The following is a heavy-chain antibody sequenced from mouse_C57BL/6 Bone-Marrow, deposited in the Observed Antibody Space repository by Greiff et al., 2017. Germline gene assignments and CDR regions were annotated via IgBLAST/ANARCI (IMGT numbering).Heavy chain of an antibody. Sequence: QVQLQQPGAELVKPGASVKLSCKASGYTFTSYWMQWVKQRPGQGLEWIGEIDPSDSYTNYNQKFKGKATLTVDTASSTAYVQLSSLTSEDSAVYYCARSTTPAWFAYWGQGTLVTVSA. V-gene: IGHV1-50*01. J-gene: IGHJ3*01. D-gene: IGHD5-5*01. CDR3: ARSTTPAWFAY. CDR1: GYTFTSYW. CDR2: IDPSDSYT.